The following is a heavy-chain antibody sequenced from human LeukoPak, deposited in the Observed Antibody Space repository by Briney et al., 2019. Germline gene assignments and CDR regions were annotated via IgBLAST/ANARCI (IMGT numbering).Heavy chain of an antibody. J-gene: IGHJ6*02. CDR1: GYIFSGYY. V-gene: IGHV1-2*02. D-gene: IGHD1-26*01. CDR2: INRNSGDT. Sequence: GASVKVSCKASGYIFSGYYMHWVRQAPGQGLEWMGWINRNSGDTNYAQKFQGRVTMTKDTSISTAYMELSSLRSDDTAVFFCARDGRVGATDVWGQGTKVTVS. CDR3: ARDGRVGATDV.